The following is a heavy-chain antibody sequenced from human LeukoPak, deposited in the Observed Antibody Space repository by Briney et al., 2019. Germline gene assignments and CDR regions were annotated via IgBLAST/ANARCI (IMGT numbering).Heavy chain of an antibody. CDR2: IIPIFGTA. V-gene: IGHV1-69*13. D-gene: IGHD3-22*01. J-gene: IGHJ4*02. Sequence: SVTVSCKASGGTFSSYAISWVRQAPGQGLEWMGGIIPIFGTANYAQKFQGRVTITADESTSTAYMELSSLRSEDTAVYYCARDNYDSSGYFQYYFDYWGQGTLVTVSS. CDR1: GGTFSSYA. CDR3: ARDNYDSSGYFQYYFDY.